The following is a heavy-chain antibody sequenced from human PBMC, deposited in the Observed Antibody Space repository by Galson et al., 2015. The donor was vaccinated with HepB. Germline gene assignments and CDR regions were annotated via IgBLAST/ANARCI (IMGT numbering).Heavy chain of an antibody. CDR1: GGSISSYY. D-gene: IGHD6-19*01. CDR2: IYYSGST. V-gene: IGHV4-59*08. J-gene: IGHJ5*02. Sequence: ETLSLTCTVSGGSISSYYWSWIRQPPGKGLEWIGYIYYSGSTNYNPSLKSRVTISVDTSKNQFSLKLSSVTAADTAVYYCARHGYSSGWYVRPNWFDPWGQGTLVTVSS. CDR3: ARHGYSSGWYVRPNWFDP.